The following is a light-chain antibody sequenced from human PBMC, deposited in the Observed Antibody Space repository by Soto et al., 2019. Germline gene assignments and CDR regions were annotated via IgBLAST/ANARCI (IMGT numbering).Light chain of an antibody. CDR3: HHTASSRHT. Sequence: EVEMTQSPSTLSASAGERATLSCRASQSVTTNMAWYQQKPGQAPSLLIYGASNRATGIPDRFSGSGSGTDFTLTISRLEPEDFAVYYCHHTASSRHTFGQGTKVDIK. V-gene: IGKV3-20*01. CDR1: QSVTTN. CDR2: GAS. J-gene: IGKJ2*01.